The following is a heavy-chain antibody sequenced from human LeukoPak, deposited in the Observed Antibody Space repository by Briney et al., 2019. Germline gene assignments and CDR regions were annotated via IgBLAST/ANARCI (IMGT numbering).Heavy chain of an antibody. D-gene: IGHD6-6*01. CDR2: ISAYNGNT. CDR1: GYTFTSYG. J-gene: IGHJ5*02. V-gene: IGHV1-18*01. Sequence: ASVKVSRKASGYTFTSYGISWVRQAPGQGLEWMGWISAYNGNTNYAQKLQGRVTMTTDTSTSTAYMELRSLRSDDTAVYYCARDPLRIAARGKGGFDPWGQGTLVTVSS. CDR3: ARDPLRIAARGKGGFDP.